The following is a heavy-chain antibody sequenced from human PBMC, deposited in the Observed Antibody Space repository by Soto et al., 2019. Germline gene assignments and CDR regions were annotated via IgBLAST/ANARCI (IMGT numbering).Heavy chain of an antibody. CDR2: ISRSSSSI. CDR1: GFTFSDYY. D-gene: IGHD4-17*01. Sequence: GGSLRLSCAASGFTFSDYYMSWIRQAPGKGLEWVSYISRSSSSIDYADSVKGRFTISRDNAKNSLYLQMNSLRAEDTALYYCAKDWAHGDYYFDYWGQGTLVTVSS. CDR3: AKDWAHGDYYFDY. V-gene: IGHV3-11*01. J-gene: IGHJ4*02.